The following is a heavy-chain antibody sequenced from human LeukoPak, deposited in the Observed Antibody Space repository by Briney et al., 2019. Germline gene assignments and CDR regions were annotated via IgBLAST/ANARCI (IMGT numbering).Heavy chain of an antibody. CDR2: INAGNGNT. D-gene: IGHD6-13*01. V-gene: IGHV1-3*01. Sequence: GASAKVSCKASGYTFTSYAMHWVRQAPGQRFEWMGWINAGNGNTKYSQKFQGRVTITRDTSASTAYMELSSLRSEDTAVYYCARDVSGYSSSWPDYWGQGTLVTVSS. CDR1: GYTFTSYA. CDR3: ARDVSGYSSSWPDY. J-gene: IGHJ4*02.